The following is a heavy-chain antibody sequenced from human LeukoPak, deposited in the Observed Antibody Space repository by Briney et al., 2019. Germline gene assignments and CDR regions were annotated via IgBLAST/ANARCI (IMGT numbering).Heavy chain of an antibody. D-gene: IGHD3-22*01. V-gene: IGHV3-48*01. J-gene: IGHJ3*02. CDR3: AREEYYDSSGPFSPAFDI. Sequence: GGSLRLSCAASGFTFSSYSMNWVRQAPGKGLEWVSYISSSSSTIYYADSVKGRFTISRDNAKNSLYLQMNSLRAEDTAVYYCAREEYYDSSGPFSPAFDIWGQGTMVTVSS. CDR2: ISSSSSTI. CDR1: GFTFSSYS.